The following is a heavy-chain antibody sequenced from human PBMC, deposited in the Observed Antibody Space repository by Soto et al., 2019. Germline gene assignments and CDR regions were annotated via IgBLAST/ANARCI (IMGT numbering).Heavy chain of an antibody. CDR1: GYTFTSYY. J-gene: IGHJ6*02. V-gene: IGHV1-46*01. D-gene: IGHD6-25*01. CDR3: ARAQELIAATMSYYYYGMGV. CDR2: INPSGGST. Sequence: ASVKVSCKASGYTFTSYYMHWVRQAPGQGLEWMGIINPSGGSTSYAQKFQGRVTMTRDTSTSTVYMELSSLRSEDTAVYYCARAQELIAATMSYYYYGMGVCGQGPTVTVAS.